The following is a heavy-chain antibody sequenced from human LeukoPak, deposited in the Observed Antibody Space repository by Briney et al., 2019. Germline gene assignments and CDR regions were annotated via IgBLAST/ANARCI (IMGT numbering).Heavy chain of an antibody. CDR3: ARVRTGTTRGAFDY. Sequence: PGGSLRLSCAAFGFTFSSYSMNWVRQAPGKGLEWVSSISSSSSYIYYADSVKGRFTISRDNAKNSLYLQMNSLRAEDTAVYYCARVRTGTTRGAFDYWGQGTLVTVSS. CDR2: ISSSSSYI. CDR1: GFTFSSYS. J-gene: IGHJ4*02. V-gene: IGHV3-21*01. D-gene: IGHD1-7*01.